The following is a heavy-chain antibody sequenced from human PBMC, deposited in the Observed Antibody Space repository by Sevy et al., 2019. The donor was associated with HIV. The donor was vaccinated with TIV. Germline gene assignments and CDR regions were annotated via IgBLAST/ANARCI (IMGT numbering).Heavy chain of an antibody. J-gene: IGHJ4*02. CDR3: AKARYASSANVYEPNF. Sequence: GGSLRLSCEISGFTFSDYAMSWVRQAPGKGLEWVATISGSGGATYYAESLRGRFTISRDNSQNKVYLQMDSLRADDTAKYFCAKARYASSANVYEPNFWGQGTLVTVSS. CDR1: GFTFSDYA. D-gene: IGHD6-19*01. CDR2: ISGSGGAT. V-gene: IGHV3-23*01.